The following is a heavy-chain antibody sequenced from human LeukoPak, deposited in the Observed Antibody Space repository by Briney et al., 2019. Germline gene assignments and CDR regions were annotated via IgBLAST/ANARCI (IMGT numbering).Heavy chain of an antibody. J-gene: IGHJ4*02. Sequence: ASVTVSFTTSVYTFSNFGINWVRQAPGQGREWMGWISGNNDNPNYGQKFQGRFTVTTDSSTSTAYMELRNLTFDDTAVYYCARDGTSTDDYWGQGTLVTVSS. CDR3: ARDGTSTDDY. V-gene: IGHV1-18*01. D-gene: IGHD2-2*01. CDR2: ISGNNDNP. CDR1: VYTFSNFG.